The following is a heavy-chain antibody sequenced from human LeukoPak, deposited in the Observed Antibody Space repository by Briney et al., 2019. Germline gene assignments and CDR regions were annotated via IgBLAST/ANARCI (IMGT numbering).Heavy chain of an antibody. V-gene: IGHV3-21*01. CDR3: ARDPGPPVYYYGDMDV. Sequence: GGSLRLSCAASGFTFSSYSMNWVRQAPGKGLEWVSSISSSSSYIYYADSVKGRFTISRDNAKNSLYLQMNSLRAEDTALYYCARDPGPPVYYYGDMDVWGHGTTVTVSS. J-gene: IGHJ6*02. D-gene: IGHD3-10*01. CDR1: GFTFSSYS. CDR2: ISSSSSYI.